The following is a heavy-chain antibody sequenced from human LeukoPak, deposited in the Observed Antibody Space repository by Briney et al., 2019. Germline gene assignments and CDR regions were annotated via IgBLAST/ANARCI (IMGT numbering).Heavy chain of an antibody. CDR2: VYYTGNT. CDR1: GGSISSSSYY. V-gene: IGHV4-39*07. CDR3: ARGPAQAGTLHYYYGMDV. Sequence: SETLSLTCTVSGGSISSSSYYWGWIRQSPGMGLEWIGSVYYTGNTNYNPSLKSRVTMSVDTSKNQFSLKLSSVTAADTAVYYCARGPAQAGTLHYYYGMDVWGQGTTVTVSS. J-gene: IGHJ6*02. D-gene: IGHD6-13*01.